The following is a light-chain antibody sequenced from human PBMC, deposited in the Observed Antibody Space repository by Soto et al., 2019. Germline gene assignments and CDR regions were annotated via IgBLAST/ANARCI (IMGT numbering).Light chain of an antibody. Sequence: QSALTQPRSVSGSPGQSVTISCTGTSSDVGGYNYVSWYRQHPGKAPKLMIYDVSKWPSGVPDRFSGSKSGNTASLTISGLQAEDEADYYCCSYAGSYYVFGTGTKVTVL. J-gene: IGLJ1*01. CDR2: DVS. V-gene: IGLV2-11*01. CDR1: SSDVGGYNY. CDR3: CSYAGSYYV.